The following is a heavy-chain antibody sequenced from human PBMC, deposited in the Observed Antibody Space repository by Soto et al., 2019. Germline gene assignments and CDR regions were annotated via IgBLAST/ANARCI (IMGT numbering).Heavy chain of an antibody. CDR3: AATLGDYGKRYYFDY. V-gene: IGHV1-58*01. CDR1: GFTFPSSA. D-gene: IGHD4-17*01. J-gene: IGHJ4*02. CDR2: IVVGSGNT. Sequence: SVKVSCKASGFTFPSSAVQWVRQARGQRLEWIGWIVVGSGNTNSAQKFQERVTITRDMSTSTAYMELSTLRSEDTAVYYCAATLGDYGKRYYFDYWGQGTLVTVSS.